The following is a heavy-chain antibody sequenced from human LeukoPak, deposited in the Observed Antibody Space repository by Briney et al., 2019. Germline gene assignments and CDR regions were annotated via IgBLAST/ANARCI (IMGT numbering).Heavy chain of an antibody. J-gene: IGHJ4*02. V-gene: IGHV3-74*01. CDR1: GLTLSNFW. D-gene: IGHD4-17*01. CDR3: ASSPKTVATSDY. CDR2: INPYRSDT. Sequence: PGGSLRLSCAASGLTLSNFWMHWLRQPPEKGLVWVSRINPYRSDTIYADSVKGRFPISRDNAKNTLSLHMNSLRVEDTAVYYCASSPKTVATSDYWGQGTLVTVSS.